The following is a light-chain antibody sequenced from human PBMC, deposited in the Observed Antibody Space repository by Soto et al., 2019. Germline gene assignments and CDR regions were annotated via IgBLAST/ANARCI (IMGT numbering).Light chain of an antibody. V-gene: IGKV1-39*01. CDR1: ESISRH. Sequence: DIQMTQSPSSLCASVGDRVTITCRASESISRHLNWYQQKPGKAPNLLIYAASTLQNGVPSRFSGSGSGTDFTLTISSLQPEDFATYYCQQSYSTLSISFGQGTRLEIK. CDR3: QQSYSTLSIS. CDR2: AAS. J-gene: IGKJ5*01.